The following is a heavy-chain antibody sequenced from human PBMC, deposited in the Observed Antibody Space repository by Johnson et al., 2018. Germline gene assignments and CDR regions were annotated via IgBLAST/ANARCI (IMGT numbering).Heavy chain of an antibody. Sequence: EVQLVESGGGLVKPGRSLRLSCRASGFTFGDYAMSWFRQAPGKGPEWVGFIRSKGYGGTTEYAASVKGRFSISRDDSNSIAYLQMNSLKTEDTAVYYCSTLVDTAMVDRYYYYGMDVWGQGTTVTVSS. CDR2: IRSKGYGGTT. V-gene: IGHV3-49*05. J-gene: IGHJ6*02. CDR1: GFTFGDYA. D-gene: IGHD5-18*01. CDR3: STLVDTAMVDRYYYYGMDV.